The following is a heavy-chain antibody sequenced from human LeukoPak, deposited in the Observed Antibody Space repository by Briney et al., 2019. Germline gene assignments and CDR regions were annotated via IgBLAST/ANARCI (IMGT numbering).Heavy chain of an antibody. V-gene: IGHV4-39*01. Sequence: SETLSLTCTVSGGSISSSSYYWGWIRQPPGEGLEWIGSIYYSGSTYYNPSLKSRVTISVDTSKNQFSLKLSSVTAADTAVYYCASPAAGPYNWFDPWGQGTLVTVSS. CDR2: IYYSGST. CDR3: ASPAAGPYNWFDP. CDR1: GGSISSSSYY. D-gene: IGHD6-13*01. J-gene: IGHJ5*02.